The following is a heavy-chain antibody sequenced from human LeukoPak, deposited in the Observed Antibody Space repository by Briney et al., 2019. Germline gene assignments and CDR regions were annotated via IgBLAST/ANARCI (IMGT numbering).Heavy chain of an antibody. V-gene: IGHV4-4*07. J-gene: IGHJ3*02. D-gene: IGHD3-22*01. CDR2: IYTSGST. Sequence: SETLSLTCTVSGGSISSYYWSWIRQPAGKGLEWIGRIYTSGSTNYNPSLKSRVTISVDTSKNQFSLKLSSVTAADTAVYYCARDLHYYDSSGSLGAFDIWGQGTMVTVSS. CDR1: GGSISSYY. CDR3: ARDLHYYDSSGSLGAFDI.